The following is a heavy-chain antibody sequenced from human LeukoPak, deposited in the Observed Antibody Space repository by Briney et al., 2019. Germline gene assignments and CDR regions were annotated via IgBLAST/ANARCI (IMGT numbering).Heavy chain of an antibody. CDR2: ISAYNGNT. D-gene: IGHD2-2*01. Sequence: GASVKVSCKASGYTFTSYGISWVRQAPGQGLEWMGWISAYNGNTNYAQKLQGRVTMTTDTSTSTAYMELRSLRSDDTAVYYCARLLLGYCSSTSCYDHYYYYYYMDVWGKGTTVTVSS. J-gene: IGHJ6*03. CDR3: ARLLLGYCSSTSCYDHYYYYYYMDV. V-gene: IGHV1-18*01. CDR1: GYTFTSYG.